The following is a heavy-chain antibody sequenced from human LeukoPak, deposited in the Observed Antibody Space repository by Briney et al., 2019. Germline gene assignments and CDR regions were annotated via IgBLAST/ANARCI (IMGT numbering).Heavy chain of an antibody. CDR3: ARSVPSSYYFDY. CDR1: GFTVSSNY. D-gene: IGHD6-6*01. Sequence: GGSLRLSCAASGFTVSSNYMSWVRQAPGKGLEWVSVIYSGGSTYYADSVKGRFTISRDNSKNTLYLQMNSLRAEDTAVYYCARSVPSSYYFDYWGQGTLVTVSS. V-gene: IGHV3-53*01. J-gene: IGHJ4*02. CDR2: IYSGGST.